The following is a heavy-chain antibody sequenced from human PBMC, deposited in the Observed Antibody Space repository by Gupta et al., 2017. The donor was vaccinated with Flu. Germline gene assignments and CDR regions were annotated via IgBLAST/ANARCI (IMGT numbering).Heavy chain of an antibody. CDR1: GFRFRRFT. V-gene: IGHV3-23*01. D-gene: IGHD2-15*01. J-gene: IGHJ2*01. CDR3: AKASERWFDL. CDR2: ISGRGDPT. Sequence: EVQLLESGGGSAQPGGSLRLSCAASGFRFRRFTMSWVRQAPGKGLEWVSGISGRGDPTSHADSVKGRFTISRDNSKKTVSRQMNNLRVEDTAIYYCAKASERWFDLWGRGTLVTVSS.